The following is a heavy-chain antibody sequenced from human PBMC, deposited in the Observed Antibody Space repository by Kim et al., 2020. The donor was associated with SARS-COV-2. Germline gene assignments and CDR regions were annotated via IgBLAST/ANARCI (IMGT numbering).Heavy chain of an antibody. J-gene: IGHJ4*02. CDR1: GFTFSSYG. V-gene: IGHV3-30*18. Sequence: GGSLRLSCAASGFTFSSYGMHWVRQAPGKGLEWVAVISYDGSNKYYADSVKGRFTISRDNSKNTLYLQMNSLRAEDTAVYYCAKDQGNILTGYYVDYWGQGTLVTVSS. CDR3: AKDQGNILTGYYVDY. D-gene: IGHD3-9*01. CDR2: ISYDGSNK.